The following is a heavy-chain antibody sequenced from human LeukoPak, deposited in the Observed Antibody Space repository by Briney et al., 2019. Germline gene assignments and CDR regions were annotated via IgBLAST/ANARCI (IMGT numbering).Heavy chain of an antibody. CDR3: ARLPTGYPNWFDS. V-gene: IGHV4-39*01. Sequence: SETLSLTCTVSGGPISSSDYYWGWIRQPPGKGLEWIDSMYYSGSTYYNPSLKSRVTISVDTSKSQFSLKLSSVTAADTAMYYCARLPTGYPNWFDSWGQGTLVTVSS. CDR2: MYYSGST. CDR1: GGPISSSDYY. D-gene: IGHD3-9*01. J-gene: IGHJ5*01.